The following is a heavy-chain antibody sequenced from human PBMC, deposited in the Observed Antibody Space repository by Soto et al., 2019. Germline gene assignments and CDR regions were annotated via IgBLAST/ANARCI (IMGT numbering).Heavy chain of an antibody. J-gene: IGHJ4*02. CDR2: INHSGST. D-gene: IGHD3-22*01. V-gene: IGHV4-34*01. Sequence: SETLSLTCAVHCGSFSGYYWSWIRQPPGKGLEWIGEINHSGSTNYKPSLNSRVTISVDTSKNQFSLKLSSVTAADTAVYYCALDSSGYYYFDYWGQGTLVTSP. CDR1: CGSFSGYY. CDR3: ALDSSGYYYFDY.